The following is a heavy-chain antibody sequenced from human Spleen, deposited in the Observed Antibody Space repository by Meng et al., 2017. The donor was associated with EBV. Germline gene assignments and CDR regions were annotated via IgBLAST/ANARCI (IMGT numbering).Heavy chain of an antibody. CDR2: INHSGST. Sequence: QLVLEQWGAGVLKPSETPSLTWGVYGGSSRGYDWTWIHQPPGKGLEWIGEINHSGSTNYNPSLKSRVTMSVDTSKNQFSLKLRSVTAADTAVYYCARARACSSTSCYGSHYDFDYWGQGTLVTVSS. V-gene: IGHV4-34*01. D-gene: IGHD2-2*01. J-gene: IGHJ4*02. CDR1: GGSSRGYD. CDR3: ARARACSSTSCYGSHYDFDY.